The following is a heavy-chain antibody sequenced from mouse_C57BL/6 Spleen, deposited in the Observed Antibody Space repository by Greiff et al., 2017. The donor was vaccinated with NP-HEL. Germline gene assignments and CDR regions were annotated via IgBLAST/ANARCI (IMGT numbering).Heavy chain of an antibody. Sequence: QVQLQQPGAELVRPGSSVKLSCKASGYTFTSYWMHWVKQRPIQGLEWIGNIDPSDSETHYNQKFKDKATLTVDKSSSTAYMQLSSLTSEDSAVYYCARTYGSSKGAANYWGQGTTLTVSS. CDR2: IDPSDSET. CDR1: GYTFTSYW. CDR3: ARTYGSSKGAANY. D-gene: IGHD1-1*01. J-gene: IGHJ2*01. V-gene: IGHV1-52*01.